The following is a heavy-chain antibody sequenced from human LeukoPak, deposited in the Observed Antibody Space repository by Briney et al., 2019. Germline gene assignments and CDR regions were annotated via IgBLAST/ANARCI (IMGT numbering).Heavy chain of an antibody. CDR1: GFTFSSYW. CDR3: ARDRSRNWFDP. J-gene: IGHJ5*02. Sequence: GGSLRLSCAASGFTFSSYWMHWVRRAPGKGLVWVSRINSDGSSTSHADSVKGRFTIPRDNAKNTLYLQMNSLRAEDTAVYYCARDRSRNWFDPWGQGTLVTVSS. V-gene: IGHV3-74*01. CDR2: INSDGSST.